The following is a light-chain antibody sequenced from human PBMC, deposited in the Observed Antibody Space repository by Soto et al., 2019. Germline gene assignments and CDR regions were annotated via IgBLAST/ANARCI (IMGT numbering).Light chain of an antibody. V-gene: IGKV1-9*01. J-gene: IGKJ4*01. CDR2: AAS. Sequence: DIQLTQSPSFLSASVGDRVTITCRASQGISSYLAWYQQKPGKAPKLLIYAASTLQSGVPSRFSGSGSGTEITLTISSLQPEDSATYYCQQLNSYPLTFGGGTKVEIK. CDR3: QQLNSYPLT. CDR1: QGISSY.